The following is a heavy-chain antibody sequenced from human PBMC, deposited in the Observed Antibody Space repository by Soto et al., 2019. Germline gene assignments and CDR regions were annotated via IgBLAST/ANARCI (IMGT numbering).Heavy chain of an antibody. V-gene: IGHV4-31*03. CDR3: ARVRAEFGVDY. D-gene: IGHD3-10*01. CDR2: IYHSGST. CDR1: GGSNSSGGYY. Sequence: QVQLQESGPGLVKPSQSLSLTCTVSGGSNSSGGYYWSWIRQHPGKGLEWIGYIYHSGSTDYNPPLKSRLAISVDTSKNQFSLELSSVTAADTDVYYCARVRAEFGVDYWGQGTLVTVSS. J-gene: IGHJ4*02.